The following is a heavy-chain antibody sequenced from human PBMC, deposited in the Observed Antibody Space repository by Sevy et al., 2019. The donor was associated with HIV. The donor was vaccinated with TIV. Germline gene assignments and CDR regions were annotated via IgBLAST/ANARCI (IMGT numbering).Heavy chain of an antibody. CDR3: ARVLLPYGSGGYYRTDGFDY. D-gene: IGHD3-10*01. J-gene: IGHJ4*02. Sequence: ASVKVSCKASGYTFTSYDIIWVRQATGQGLEWMGWMNPNSGNTGYAQKFQGRVTITRNTSISTAYMELSSLRSEDTAVYYCARVLLPYGSGGYYRTDGFDYWGQGTLVTVSS. CDR1: GYTFTSYD. V-gene: IGHV1-8*03. CDR2: MNPNSGNT.